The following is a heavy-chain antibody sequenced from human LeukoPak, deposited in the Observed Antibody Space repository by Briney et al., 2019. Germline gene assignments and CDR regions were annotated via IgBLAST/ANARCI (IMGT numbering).Heavy chain of an antibody. Sequence: GGSLRLSCAASGFTFDDYAMHWVRQAPGKGLEWVSLISGDGGSTYYADSVKGRFTISRDNSKNSLYLQMNSLRTEDTALYYCAKVDSSSWYSYYFDHWGQGTLVTVSS. CDR2: ISGDGGST. CDR1: GFTFDDYA. D-gene: IGHD6-13*01. CDR3: AKVDSSSWYSYYFDH. J-gene: IGHJ4*02. V-gene: IGHV3-43*02.